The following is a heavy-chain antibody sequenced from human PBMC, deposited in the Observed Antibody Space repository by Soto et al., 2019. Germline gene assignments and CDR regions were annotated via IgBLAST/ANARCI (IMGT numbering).Heavy chain of an antibody. CDR1: GYTFSSYA. CDR2: ISGSGTST. D-gene: IGHD2-2*01. V-gene: IGHV3-23*01. Sequence: EVQLLESGGGLVQPGGSLRLSCVASGYTFSSYAMSWVRQAPGKGLEWVSGISGSGTSTYYADSVKGRFTISRDNSKNTLYLQMNSLRGEDTAVYYCAKGGYCSSTSCPRWFDPWGQGTLVTVSS. CDR3: AKGGYCSSTSCPRWFDP. J-gene: IGHJ5*02.